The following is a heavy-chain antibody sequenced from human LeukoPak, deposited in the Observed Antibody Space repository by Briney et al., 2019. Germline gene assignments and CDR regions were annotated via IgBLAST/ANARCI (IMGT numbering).Heavy chain of an antibody. V-gene: IGHV3-23*01. CDR2: ISASGDGT. J-gene: IGHJ4*02. D-gene: IGHD2-21*01. Sequence: GGSLRLSCAASGFTSSNTAMSWVRRAPGKGLEWVSAISASGDGTFYTDSVKGRFTVSRGNSKNMLYLQMNSLRGDDTAVYYCATHLAYCPTESCSFFDYWGQGALVTVSS. CDR3: ATHLAYCPTESCSFFDY. CDR1: GFTSSNTA.